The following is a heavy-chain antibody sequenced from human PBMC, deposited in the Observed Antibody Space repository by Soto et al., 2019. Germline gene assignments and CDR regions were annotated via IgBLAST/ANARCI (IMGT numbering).Heavy chain of an antibody. CDR1: GGSINSYY. D-gene: IGHD2-2*02. CDR2: MYYSGIT. V-gene: IGHV4-59*01. Sequence: SETLSLTCTVSGGSINSYYWSWLRQPPGKGLEWIGYMYYSGITNYNPSLKSRVSISIDMSKNQFSLKLSSVTAADTAVYYCAREDTHYYIDSWGQGTLVTVSS. J-gene: IGHJ4*02. CDR3: AREDTHYYIDS.